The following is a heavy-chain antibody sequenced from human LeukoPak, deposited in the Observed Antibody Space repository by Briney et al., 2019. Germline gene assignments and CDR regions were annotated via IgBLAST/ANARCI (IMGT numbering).Heavy chain of an antibody. D-gene: IGHD2-2*01. Sequence: GESLKISCKGSGYTFSNSIIGWVRQMPGKGLEWMGIIYPGDSETRYSPSFQGQVTISADKSISTAYLQWSSLRAPDTAMYYCARLRAASAMRGDYWGQGTLVTVSS. CDR1: GYTFSNSI. J-gene: IGHJ4*02. V-gene: IGHV5-51*01. CDR3: ARLRAASAMRGDY. CDR2: IYPGDSET.